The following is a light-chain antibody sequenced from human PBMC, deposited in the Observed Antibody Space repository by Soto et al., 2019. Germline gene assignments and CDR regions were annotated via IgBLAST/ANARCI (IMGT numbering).Light chain of an antibody. CDR3: QQYYSSPLT. Sequence: VVLTHTTDTLSVSPGERATLSCRASESVSSSFLAWYQQKPGQAPRLLIYETSIRAPGIPARFSASGSGTDFTLTISRLEPEDFAVYFCQQYYSSPLTFGQGTKVDI. V-gene: IGKV3-20*01. CDR2: ETS. J-gene: IGKJ1*01. CDR1: ESVSSSF.